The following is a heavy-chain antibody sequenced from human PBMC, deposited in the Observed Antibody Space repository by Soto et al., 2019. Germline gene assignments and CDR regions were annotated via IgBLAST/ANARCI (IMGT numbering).Heavy chain of an antibody. CDR3: AKDIREYSSGWTYFDY. J-gene: IGHJ4*01. Sequence: GGSLRLSCAASGFTFHDYAMHWVRQGQGKGLEWVSGITWNSGSIDYADSVKGRFTISIDNAKNSLYLQMNSLRPEDTALYYCAKDIREYSSGWTYFDYWGHGTLVTVSS. D-gene: IGHD6-19*01. V-gene: IGHV3-9*01. CDR1: GFTFHDYA. CDR2: ITWNSGSI.